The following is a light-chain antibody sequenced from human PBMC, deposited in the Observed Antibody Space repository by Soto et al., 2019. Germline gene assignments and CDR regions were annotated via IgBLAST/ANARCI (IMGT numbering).Light chain of an antibody. CDR3: QQYDNLPWT. CDR1: QSVSSN. CDR2: GAS. J-gene: IGKJ1*01. V-gene: IGKV3-15*01. Sequence: EIVMTQSPATLSVSPGERATLSCRASQSVSSNLAWYQQKPGQAPRLLIYGASTRATDIPARFSGSWSGTEVTLTISSLQSEDFSIYYCQQYDNLPWTFGPGTKVEIK.